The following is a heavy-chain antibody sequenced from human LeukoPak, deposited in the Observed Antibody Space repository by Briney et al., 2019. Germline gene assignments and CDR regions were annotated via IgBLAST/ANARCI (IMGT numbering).Heavy chain of an antibody. Sequence: PGGSLRLSCAASGFTFSSYAMNWVRQAPGRGLEWVSSISTSSSYTYYADSVKGRFTIARDNAKNSLYLQMNSLRAEDTAVYYCASQSSGLFAYWGQGTLVTVSS. CDR2: ISTSSSYT. CDR3: ASQSSGLFAY. J-gene: IGHJ4*02. CDR1: GFTFSSYA. D-gene: IGHD3-10*01. V-gene: IGHV3-21*04.